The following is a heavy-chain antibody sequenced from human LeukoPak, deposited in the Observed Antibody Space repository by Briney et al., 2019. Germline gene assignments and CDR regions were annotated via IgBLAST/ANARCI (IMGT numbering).Heavy chain of an antibody. CDR3: ARYIVGAIDY. CDR1: GGSISSYY. V-gene: IGHV4-59*01. Sequence: SETLSLTCTVSGGSISSYYWSWIRQPPGKGLEWIGYIYYSGSTNYNPSLKSRVTISVDTSKNQFSLKLSSVTAADTAVYYCARYIVGAIDYWGQGTLVTVSS. D-gene: IGHD1-26*01. CDR2: IYYSGST. J-gene: IGHJ4*02.